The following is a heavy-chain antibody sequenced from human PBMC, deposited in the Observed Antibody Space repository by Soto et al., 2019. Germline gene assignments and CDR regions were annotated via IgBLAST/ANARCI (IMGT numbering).Heavy chain of an antibody. CDR2: INPIGGDT. D-gene: IGHD1-1*01. CDR3: ARGGTGTTYGFDI. Sequence: ASVKVSCKASGYTFTGYYMHWVRQAPGQGLEWMGIINPIGGDTTYAQKFQGRVTMTRDQSRSTVYMEPTSLRSDDAAVYYCARGGTGTTYGFDIWGHGTMVTVSS. V-gene: IGHV1-46*03. CDR1: GYTFTGYY. J-gene: IGHJ3*02.